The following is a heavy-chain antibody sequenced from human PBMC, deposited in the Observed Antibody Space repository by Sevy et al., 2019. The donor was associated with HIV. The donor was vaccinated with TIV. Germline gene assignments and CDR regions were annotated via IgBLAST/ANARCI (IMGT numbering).Heavy chain of an antibody. Sequence: GGSLRLSCAASGFTFSSYSMNWVRQAPGKGLEWVSYISSSRYTIYYADSVTGRFTISRDNVKHSLYLQMNSLRAEDTAVYYCARGPRWYYFDYWGQGTLVTVSS. D-gene: IGHD2-15*01. J-gene: IGHJ4*02. V-gene: IGHV3-48*01. CDR2: ISSSRYTI. CDR1: GFTFSSYS. CDR3: ARGPRWYYFDY.